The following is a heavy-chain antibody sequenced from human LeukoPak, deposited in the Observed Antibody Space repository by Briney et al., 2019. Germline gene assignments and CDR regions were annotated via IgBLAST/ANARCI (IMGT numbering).Heavy chain of an antibody. J-gene: IGHJ1*01. CDR2: INAGNGNT. CDR3: ARDLITMVRGVITAGFFQH. D-gene: IGHD3-10*01. CDR1: GYTFTSYA. V-gene: IGHV1-3*01. Sequence: GASVKVSCKASGYTFTSYAMHWVRQAPGQRLEWMGWINAGNGNTKYSQKFQGRVTITRDTSASTAYMELSSLRSEDTAVYYCARDLITMVRGVITAGFFQHWGQGTLVTVSS.